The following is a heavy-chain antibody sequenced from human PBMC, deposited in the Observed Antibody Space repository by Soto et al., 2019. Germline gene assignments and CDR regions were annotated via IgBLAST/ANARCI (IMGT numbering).Heavy chain of an antibody. D-gene: IGHD2-2*01. J-gene: IGHJ5*02. CDR3: ARDVGLLRSCSTTSCYVAA. V-gene: IGHV1-18*01. CDR1: GYTFTTYG. Sequence: QAQMVQSGAEVKKPGASVKVSCRTSGYTFTTYGVSWARQAPGQGLGWMGWISGYNGDITYAERLKGRLTMTTDTSTSTAYMELRSLRPEDTAVYYCARDVGLLRSCSTTSCYVAAWGQGTLVTFSS. CDR2: ISGYNGDI.